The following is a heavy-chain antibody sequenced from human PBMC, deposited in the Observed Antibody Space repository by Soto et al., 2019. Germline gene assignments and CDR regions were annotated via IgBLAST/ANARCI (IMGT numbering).Heavy chain of an antibody. CDR3: AKAGGAAGTVDYFDY. Sequence: PGGSLRLSCAASGFTFSNYAINWVRQSPGKGLEWVSVISGSVGSTYYADSVKGRFTITRDNSKNTLYLQMNSLRAEDTAVYYCAKAGGAAGTVDYFDYRGQGTLVTVS. J-gene: IGHJ4*02. CDR2: ISGSVGST. V-gene: IGHV3-23*01. D-gene: IGHD6-13*01. CDR1: GFTFSNYA.